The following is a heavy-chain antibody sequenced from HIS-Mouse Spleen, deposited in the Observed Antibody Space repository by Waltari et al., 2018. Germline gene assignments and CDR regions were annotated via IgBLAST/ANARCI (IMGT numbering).Heavy chain of an antibody. CDR3: AKDTSGSYSDY. Sequence: QVQLVESGGGVVQPGRSLRLSCAASGFTFSSYGMHWVRQAPGKGLEWVAVISYDGSNKYYADSVKGRFTISRDNSKNTLYLQMSSLRAEDTAVYYCAKDTSGSYSDYWGQGTLVTVSS. D-gene: IGHD1-26*01. CDR2: ISYDGSNK. CDR1: GFTFSSYG. V-gene: IGHV3-30*18. J-gene: IGHJ4*02.